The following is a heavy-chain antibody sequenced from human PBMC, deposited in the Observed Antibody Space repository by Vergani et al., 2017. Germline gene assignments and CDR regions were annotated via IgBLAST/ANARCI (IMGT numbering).Heavy chain of an antibody. J-gene: IGHJ6*03. CDR2: ISAYNGNT. V-gene: IGHV1-18*01. CDR3: ARDLGNLWGGKSHYYYMDV. D-gene: IGHD4-23*01. CDR1: GYTSTSYG. Sequence: QVQLVQSGAEVKKPGASVKVSCKASGYTSTSYGISWVRQAPGQGLEWMGWISAYNGNTNYAQKLQGRVTMTTDTSTSTAYMELRSLRSDDTAVYYCARDLGNLWGGKSHYYYMDVWGKGTTVTVSS.